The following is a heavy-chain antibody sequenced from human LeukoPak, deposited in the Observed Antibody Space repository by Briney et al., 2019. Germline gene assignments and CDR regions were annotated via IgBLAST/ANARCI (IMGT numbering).Heavy chain of an antibody. CDR1: GFTFSSYW. Sequence: GGSLRLSCAASGFTFSSYWMHWVCQAPGKGLVWVSRINSDGSSTSYADSVKGRFTISRDNSKNTLYLQMNSLRAEDTAVYYCARDTPYSSSWPRFDPWGQGTLVTVSS. V-gene: IGHV3-74*01. CDR2: INSDGSST. J-gene: IGHJ5*02. D-gene: IGHD6-13*01. CDR3: ARDTPYSSSWPRFDP.